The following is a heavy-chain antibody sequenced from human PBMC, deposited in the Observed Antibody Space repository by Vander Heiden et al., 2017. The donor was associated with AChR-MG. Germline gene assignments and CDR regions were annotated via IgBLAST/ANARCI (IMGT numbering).Heavy chain of an antibody. V-gene: IGHV3-23*01. CDR2: ISVSGAST. CDR1: GFTFNDHA. CDR3: AKPGRHGYPTWRQYHLDF. Sequence: EVQLLESGGGWVQPGGSLRVSCVGSGFTFNDHAMTWVRQAPGKGLEWVSAISVSGASTYYADSVKGRFTISRDNSKNTLFLQMNSLRAEDTAIYYCAKPGRHGYPTWRQYHLDFWGQGTLVIVSS. J-gene: IGHJ4*02. D-gene: IGHD5-18*01.